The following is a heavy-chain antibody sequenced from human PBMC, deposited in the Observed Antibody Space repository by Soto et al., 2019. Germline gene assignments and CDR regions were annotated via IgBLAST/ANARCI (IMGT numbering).Heavy chain of an antibody. V-gene: IGHV3-53*01. D-gene: IGHD1-26*01. CDR1: GFTVSSNY. CDR2: LYPNGRA. CDR3: ARGLGREYQDSGNYFHLDY. J-gene: IGHJ4*02. Sequence: QPGGSLRLSCAASGFTVSSNYLTWVRQAPGKGLKWVSVLYPNGRAYYTDSVKGRFAVSTDNSQNSVYLQMNTLRAEDTAIYYCARGLGREYQDSGNYFHLDYWGQGTLVTVSS.